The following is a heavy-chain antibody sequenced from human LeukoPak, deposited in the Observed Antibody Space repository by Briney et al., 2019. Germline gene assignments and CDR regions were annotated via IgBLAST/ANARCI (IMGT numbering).Heavy chain of an antibody. CDR3: ARSSQIGYYYDSSGYYFDY. CDR1: GGSISSYY. Sequence: SETLSLTCTVSGGSISSYYWSWSRQPPGKGLEWIGYIYYSGSTNYNPSLKSRVTISVDTSKNQFSLKLSSVTAADTAVYYCARSSQIGYYYDSSGYYFDYWGQGTLVTVSS. J-gene: IGHJ4*02. D-gene: IGHD3-22*01. V-gene: IGHV4-59*01. CDR2: IYYSGST.